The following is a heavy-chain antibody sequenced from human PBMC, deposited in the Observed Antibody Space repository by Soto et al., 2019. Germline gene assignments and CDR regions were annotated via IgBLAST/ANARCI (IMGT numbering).Heavy chain of an antibody. D-gene: IGHD2-2*01. J-gene: IGHJ6*03. CDR3: AKGSTKLNINYYYYMDV. V-gene: IGHV3-23*01. CDR2: SGGST. Sequence: SGGSTYYADSVKGRFTISRDNSKNTLYLQMNSLRAEDTAVYYCAKGSTKLNINYYYYMDVWGKGTTVTVSS.